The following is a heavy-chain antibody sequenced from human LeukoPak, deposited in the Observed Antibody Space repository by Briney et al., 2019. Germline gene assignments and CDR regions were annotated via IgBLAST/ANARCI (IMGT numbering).Heavy chain of an antibody. D-gene: IGHD3-10*01. Sequence: PGGSLRLSCAASGFTFSSYEMNWVRQAPGKGLEWVSYISSSGSTIYYADSVKGRFTISRDNAKNSLYLQMNSLRAEDTALYYCAKDRSSGSGSCFDYWGQGTLVTVSS. CDR2: ISSSGSTI. CDR1: GFTFSSYE. CDR3: AKDRSSGSGSCFDY. J-gene: IGHJ4*02. V-gene: IGHV3-48*03.